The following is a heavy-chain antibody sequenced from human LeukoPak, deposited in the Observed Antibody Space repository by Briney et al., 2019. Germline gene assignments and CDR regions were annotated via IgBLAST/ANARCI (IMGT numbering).Heavy chain of an antibody. Sequence: GGSLRLSCAASGFTFSSYAMSWVRQAPGKGLEWVSAISGSGGSTYYADSVKGRFTISRDNSKNTLYLQMNSPRAEDTAVYYCAKGLTGDPGGNWFDPWGQGTLVTVSS. V-gene: IGHV3-23*01. CDR1: GFTFSSYA. CDR3: AKGLTGDPGGNWFDP. CDR2: ISGSGGST. D-gene: IGHD7-27*01. J-gene: IGHJ5*02.